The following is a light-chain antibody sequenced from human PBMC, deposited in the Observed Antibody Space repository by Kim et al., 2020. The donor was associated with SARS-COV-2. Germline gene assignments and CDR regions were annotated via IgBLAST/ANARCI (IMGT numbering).Light chain of an antibody. CDR1: SSDVGGYNY. J-gene: IGLJ1*01. V-gene: IGLV2-14*03. CDR2: DVS. CDR3: SSYRSSSTLPYV. Sequence: SITISCTGTSSDVGGYNYVSWYQQHPGKAPKLMIYDVSNRPSGVSNRFSGSKSGNTASLTISGLQAEDEADYYCSSYRSSSTLPYVFGTGTKVTVL.